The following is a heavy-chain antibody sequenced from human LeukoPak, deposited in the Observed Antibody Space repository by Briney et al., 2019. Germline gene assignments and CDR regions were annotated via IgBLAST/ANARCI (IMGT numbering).Heavy chain of an antibody. V-gene: IGHV4-4*02. CDR3: ARAGYSSGPYYYYYGMDV. CDR1: GGSIIRSNW. D-gene: IGHD6-19*01. Sequence: PSGTLSLTCAVSGGSIIRSNWWSLVRQPPGKGLEGIGEIYHGGSTNYNPSLKSRVTISVDKSKNQFSLRLSSVTAADTAVYYCARAGYSSGPYYYYYGMDVWGKGTTVNVSS. CDR2: IYHGGST. J-gene: IGHJ6*04.